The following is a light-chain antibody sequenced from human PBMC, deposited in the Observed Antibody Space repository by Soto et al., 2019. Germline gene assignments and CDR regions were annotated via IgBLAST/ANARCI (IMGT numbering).Light chain of an antibody. CDR1: QSVSIK. J-gene: IGKJ1*01. V-gene: IGKV3-20*01. CDR3: QQYAKAPLT. CDR2: GTS. Sequence: QSPSAVSSSEGDRINITCRASQSVSIKLAWYQQKPGQAPRLLIYGTSTRATGIPARFSGSGSGTDFTLTISRLEPEDFAVYYCQQYAKAPLTFGQGTKVDI.